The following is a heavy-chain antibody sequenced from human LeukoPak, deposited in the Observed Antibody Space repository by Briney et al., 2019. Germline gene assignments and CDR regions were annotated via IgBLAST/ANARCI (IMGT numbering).Heavy chain of an antibody. Sequence: GGSLRLSCAASPFSFSGYRMHWVRQAPGKGLEWVSPISRSGSKIYYADSVRGLFTISRDNAKKSLYLQMNSRRAEDTAVYYCASSYGSGSYYDHYYYGIDVWGQGTTVTVSS. D-gene: IGHD3-10*01. CDR3: ASSYGSGSYYDHYYYGIDV. J-gene: IGHJ6*02. V-gene: IGHV3-21*01. CDR2: ISRSGSKI. CDR1: PFSFSGYR.